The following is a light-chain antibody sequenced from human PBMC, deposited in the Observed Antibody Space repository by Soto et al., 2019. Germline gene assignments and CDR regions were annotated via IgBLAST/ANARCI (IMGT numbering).Light chain of an antibody. CDR3: QQYGSSQA. CDR2: GAS. CDR1: QSVSSRY. V-gene: IGKV3-20*01. J-gene: IGKJ1*01. Sequence: EIGLTQSPGTLSLSPGERATLSYRASQSVSSRYLAWNQQKPGQAPGLLIYGASSRATGIPDRFSGSGSGTDFTLTISRLEPEDLAVYYCQQYGSSQAFGQGTKVEIK.